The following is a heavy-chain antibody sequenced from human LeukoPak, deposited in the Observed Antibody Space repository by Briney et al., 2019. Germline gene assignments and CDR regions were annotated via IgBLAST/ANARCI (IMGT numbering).Heavy chain of an antibody. D-gene: IGHD3-9*01. J-gene: IGHJ4*02. CDR2: INHSGST. Sequence: HPSETLSLTCTVSGGSISSYYWSWIRQPPGKGLEWIGEINHSGSTNYNPSLKSRVTISVDTSKNQFSLKLSSVTAADTAVYYCARKPSRLRYFDWLIFDYWGQGTLVTVSS. V-gene: IGHV4-34*01. CDR1: GGSISSYY. CDR3: ARKPSRLRYFDWLIFDY.